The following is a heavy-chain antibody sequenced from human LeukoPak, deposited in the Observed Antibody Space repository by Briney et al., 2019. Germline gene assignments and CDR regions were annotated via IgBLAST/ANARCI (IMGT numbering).Heavy chain of an antibody. CDR2: IYYSGST. CDR3: ARHSITMVRGVTEYYFDY. V-gene: IGHV4-59*08. D-gene: IGHD3-10*01. J-gene: IGHJ4*02. CDR1: GGSFSSYY. Sequence: SETLSLTCAVYGGSFSSYYWSWIRQPPGKGLEWIGYIYYSGSTNYNPSLKSRVTISVDTSKNQFSLKLSSVTAADTAVYYCARHSITMVRGVTEYYFDYWGQGTLVTVSS.